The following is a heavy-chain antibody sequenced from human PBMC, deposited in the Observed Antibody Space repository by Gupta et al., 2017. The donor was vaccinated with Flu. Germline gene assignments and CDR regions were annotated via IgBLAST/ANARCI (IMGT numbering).Heavy chain of an antibody. CDR3: ARVLSSSATVYYYYSMDV. CDR1: GGSFSRYY. V-gene: IGHV4-34*01. Sequence: QVQLQQWGAGLLKPSETLSLTCAIYGGSFSRYYWSWIRQPPGTGLEWIGEFKHSGSTNYTPSLKSRVTISVDTSKNKFSLKLSSVTAADTAVYYCARVLSSSATVYYYYSMDVWGQGTTVTVSS. J-gene: IGHJ6*02. CDR2: FKHSGST. D-gene: IGHD2-2*01.